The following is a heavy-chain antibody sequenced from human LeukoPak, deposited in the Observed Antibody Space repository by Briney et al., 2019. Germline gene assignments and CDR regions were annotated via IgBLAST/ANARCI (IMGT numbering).Heavy chain of an antibody. CDR3: SGNAPFDY. Sequence: GGSLRLSCAASGFTFRSYWMSWVRQAPGKGLEWVANIKQNGSEKYYVDSVRGRFTISRDNAKNSLYLQMNSLRGEDTAVYYCSGNAPFDYWGQGTLVTVSS. CDR1: GFTFRSYW. J-gene: IGHJ4*02. V-gene: IGHV3-7*01. CDR2: IKQNGSEK.